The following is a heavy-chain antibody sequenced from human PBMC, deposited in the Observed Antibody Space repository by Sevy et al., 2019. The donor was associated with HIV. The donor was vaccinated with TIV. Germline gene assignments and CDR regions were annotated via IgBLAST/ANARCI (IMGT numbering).Heavy chain of an antibody. J-gene: IGHJ4*01. Sequence: GGSLRLSYAASGFSFSSSSMNWLRQAPGKGLEWLAYITRDGKTKYYADFVKGRFTISRDNAQNSLFLQLNSLRDDDTAVYYCARDYSGSYYRFDLWGHGTLVTVSS. CDR2: ITRDGKTK. CDR3: ARDYSGSYYRFDL. CDR1: GFSFSSSS. D-gene: IGHD1-26*01. V-gene: IGHV3-48*02.